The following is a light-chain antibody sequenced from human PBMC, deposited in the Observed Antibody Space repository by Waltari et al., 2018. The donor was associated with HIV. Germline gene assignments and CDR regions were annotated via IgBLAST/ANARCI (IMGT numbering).Light chain of an antibody. CDR1: QGISSY. CDR3: QHLNSYPLT. CDR2: AAS. J-gene: IGKJ4*01. V-gene: IGKV1-9*01. Sequence: DIQLTQSPSFLSASVGDRVTITCRASQGISSYLAWYQQKPGKAPKLLIYAASTLQSGVPSRFGGSGSGTEFTLTINSLQPEDFATYFCQHLNSYPLTFGGGTKVEIK.